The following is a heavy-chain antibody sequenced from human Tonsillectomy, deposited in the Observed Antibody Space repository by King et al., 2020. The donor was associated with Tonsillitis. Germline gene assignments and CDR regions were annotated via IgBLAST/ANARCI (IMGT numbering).Heavy chain of an antibody. CDR3: ARESDYCSGGRCYYLDI. CDR2: LSFDGKDN. CDR1: GSTLSTYT. Sequence: VQLVESGGGVVQPGRSLRLSCAASGSTLSTYTFHWVRQAPGKGLEWVALLSFDGKDNNSADSVKGRFSFSRDISKNTLYLQMNSLRPEDTAVYYCARESDYCSGGRCYYLDIWGQGTLVTVSS. V-gene: IGHV3-30*04. D-gene: IGHD2-15*01. J-gene: IGHJ4*02.